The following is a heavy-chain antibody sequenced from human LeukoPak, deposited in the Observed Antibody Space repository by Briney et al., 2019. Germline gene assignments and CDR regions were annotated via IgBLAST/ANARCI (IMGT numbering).Heavy chain of an antibody. V-gene: IGHV3-20*04. D-gene: IGHD3-3*01. CDR1: GFTFDDYG. Sequence: GGSLRLSCAASGFTFDDYGMSWVRQAPGKGPEWVSGINWNGGSTGYADSVKGRFTISRDNAKNSLYLQMNSLRAEDTALYYCARTAYDFWSGYYNGRYYFDYWGQGTLVTVSS. CDR3: ARTAYDFWSGYYNGRYYFDY. J-gene: IGHJ4*02. CDR2: INWNGGST.